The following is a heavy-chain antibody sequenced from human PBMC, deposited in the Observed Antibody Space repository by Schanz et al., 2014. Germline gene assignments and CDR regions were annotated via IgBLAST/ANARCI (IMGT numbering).Heavy chain of an antibody. CDR2: IYIHSVST. Sequence: EVQLVESGGGLMQPGGSLRLSFSFSFFSFSPPYMSWVRQAPGKGLEWVSTIYIHSVSTNYADSVKGRFIISRDSSKNTLFLQMNSLRAEDTAVYFCARDEGREGYNLAFDVWGQGTLVTVSS. V-gene: IGHV3-53*01. CDR1: FFSFSPPY. J-gene: IGHJ3*01. D-gene: IGHD5-12*01. CDR3: ARDEGREGYNLAFDV.